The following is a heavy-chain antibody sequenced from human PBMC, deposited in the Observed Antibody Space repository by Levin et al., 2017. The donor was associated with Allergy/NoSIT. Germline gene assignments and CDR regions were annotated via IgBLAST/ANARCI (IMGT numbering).Heavy chain of an antibody. CDR2: IYHSGST. CDR3: ARSPTDYYDSSGTSLENWFDP. CDR1: GYSISSGYY. Sequence: SQTLSLTCAVSGYSISSGYYWGWIRQPPGKGLEWIGSIYHSGSTYYNPSLKSRVTISVDTSKNQFSLKLSSVTAADTAVYYCARSPTDYYDSSGTSLENWFDPWGQGTLVTVSS. D-gene: IGHD3-22*01. J-gene: IGHJ5*02. V-gene: IGHV4-38-2*01.